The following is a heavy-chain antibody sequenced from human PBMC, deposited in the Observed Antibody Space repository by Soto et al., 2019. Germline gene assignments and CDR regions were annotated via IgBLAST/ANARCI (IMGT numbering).Heavy chain of an antibody. V-gene: IGHV3-49*03. CDR1: GFTFGDYA. Sequence: PGGSLRLSCTASGFTFGDYAMSWFRQAPGKGLEWVGFIRSKAYGGTTEYAASVKGRFTISRDDSKSIAYLQMNSLKTEDTAVYYCTTSLWLLGATPERPEAYHFPYWAQGSLVTGS. CDR2: IRSKAYGGTT. CDR3: TTSLWLLGATPERPEAYHFPY. D-gene: IGHD6-19*01. J-gene: IGHJ4*02.